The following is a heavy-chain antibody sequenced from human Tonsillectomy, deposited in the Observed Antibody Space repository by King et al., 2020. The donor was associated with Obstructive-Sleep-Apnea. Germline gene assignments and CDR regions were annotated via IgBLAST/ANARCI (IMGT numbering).Heavy chain of an antibody. CDR1: GFTFSSYA. CDR2: IIGSGGST. J-gene: IGHJ6*02. Sequence: QLVQSGGGLVQPGGSLRLSCAASGFTFSSYAMTWVRQAPGKGLEWVSAIIGSGGSTYYADSVKGWFTISRDNSKNTLYLQMNSLRAEDTAVYYCAKDRGQQLDNYYYYYGMDVWGQGTTVTVSS. CDR3: AKDRGQQLDNYYYYYGMDV. D-gene: IGHD6-13*01. V-gene: IGHV3-23*04.